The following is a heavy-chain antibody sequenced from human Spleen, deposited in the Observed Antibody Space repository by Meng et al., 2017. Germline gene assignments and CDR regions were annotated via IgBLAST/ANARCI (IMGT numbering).Heavy chain of an antibody. J-gene: IGHJ6*02. V-gene: IGHV1-46*01. CDR1: GYTFTSFH. CDR2: INPSGGGT. Sequence: ASVKVSCKASGYTFTSFHIHYVRQAPGQGLEWMGTINPSGGGTSSAQIFQGRVTMTTDTSASTVYMEVSSLRSEDSAVYYCVRGATISRYYYAMDIWGQGTTVTVSS. D-gene: IGHD5-24*01. CDR3: VRGATISRYYYAMDI.